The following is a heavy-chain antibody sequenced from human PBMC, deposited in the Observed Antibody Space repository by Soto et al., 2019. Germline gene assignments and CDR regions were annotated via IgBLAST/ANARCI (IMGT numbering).Heavy chain of an antibody. J-gene: IGHJ6*02. Sequence: SETLSLTCAVSGDSISSSNWWTWVRQPPGKGLEWIGDIYHTGITNYNPSLKSRVTILVDKSKNQFSLKLTSVTAADTAVYYCARDSASGLYYYFGLDVWGQGTTVTVSS. CDR2: IYHTGIT. CDR1: GDSISSSNW. CDR3: ARDSASGLYYYFGLDV. V-gene: IGHV4-4*02.